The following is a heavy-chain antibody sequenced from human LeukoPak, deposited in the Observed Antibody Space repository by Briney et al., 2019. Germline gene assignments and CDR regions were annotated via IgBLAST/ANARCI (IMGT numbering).Heavy chain of an antibody. CDR3: AKAPDSSGFPSYFDS. CDR2: LSDSAVSS. J-gene: IGHJ4*02. D-gene: IGHD3-22*01. V-gene: IGHV3-23*01. Sequence: GGSLRLSCAVSGFTFSTFAMNWVRQAPGKGLEWVSSLSDSAVSSYYADSVKGRFTISRDNPKNTLYLQMNSLRAEDTATYYCAKAPDSSGFPSYFDSWGQGTLVAVSS. CDR1: GFTFSTFA.